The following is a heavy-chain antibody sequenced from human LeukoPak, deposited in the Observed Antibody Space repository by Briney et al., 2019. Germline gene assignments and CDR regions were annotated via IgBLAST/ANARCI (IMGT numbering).Heavy chain of an antibody. J-gene: IGHJ4*02. V-gene: IGHV3-21*01. Sequence: PGGSLRLSCAASGFTFSSYSMNWVRQAPGKGLEWVSSISSSSSYIYYADSVKGRFTISRDNAKNSLYLQMNSLRAEDTAVYYCARMYSSSWYVRVDYWGQGTLVTVSS. CDR1: GFTFSSYS. D-gene: IGHD6-13*01. CDR3: ARMYSSSWYVRVDY. CDR2: ISSSSSYI.